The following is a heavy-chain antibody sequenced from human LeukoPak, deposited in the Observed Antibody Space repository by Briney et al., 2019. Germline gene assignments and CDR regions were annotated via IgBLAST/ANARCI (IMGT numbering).Heavy chain of an antibody. CDR2: IRYDGSNK. Sequence: GGSLRLSCAASGFTFSSYGMRWVRQAPGKGLEWVAFIRYDGSNKYYADSVKGRFTISRDTSKNTLYLQMNSLRAEDTAVYYCAKDEARYCSGGSCYYFDYWGQGTLVTVSS. CDR1: GFTFSSYG. V-gene: IGHV3-30*02. CDR3: AKDEARYCSGGSCYYFDY. J-gene: IGHJ4*02. D-gene: IGHD2-15*01.